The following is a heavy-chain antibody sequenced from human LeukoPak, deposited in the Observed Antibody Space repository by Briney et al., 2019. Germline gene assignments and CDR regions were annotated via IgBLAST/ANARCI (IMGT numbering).Heavy chain of an antibody. CDR2: IYYSGST. V-gene: IGHV4-59*08. CDR1: GGSISSYH. Sequence: PSETLSLTCTVSGGSISSYHWSWIRQPPGKGLEWIGYIYYSGSTNYNPSLKSRVTISVDTSKNQFSLKLSSVTAADTAVYYCARHEDSQWLVPRPIFDYWGQGTLVTVSS. D-gene: IGHD6-19*01. CDR3: ARHEDSQWLVPRPIFDY. J-gene: IGHJ4*02.